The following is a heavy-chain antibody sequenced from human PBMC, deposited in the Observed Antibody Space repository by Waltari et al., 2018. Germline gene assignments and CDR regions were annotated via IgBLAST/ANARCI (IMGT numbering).Heavy chain of an antibody. Sequence: QVQLVESGGGVVQPGRSLRLSCAASGFTFSSYAMHWVRQAPGKGLEWVAVISYDGSNKDYADSVKGRFTISRDNSKNTLYLQMNSLRAEDTAVYYCARDPRDYYDSSDYYYGMDVWGQGTTVTVSS. D-gene: IGHD3-22*01. CDR2: ISYDGSNK. V-gene: IGHV3-30*01. CDR3: ARDPRDYYDSSDYYYGMDV. J-gene: IGHJ6*02. CDR1: GFTFSSYA.